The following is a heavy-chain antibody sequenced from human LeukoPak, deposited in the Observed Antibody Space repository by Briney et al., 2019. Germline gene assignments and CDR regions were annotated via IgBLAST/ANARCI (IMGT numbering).Heavy chain of an antibody. J-gene: IGHJ6*03. V-gene: IGHV1-18*01. Sequence: ASVKVSCKASGYTFTSYGISWVRQAPGQGPEWMGWISGYTGNTNYAQKLQGRVTMTSDTSTSTAYMELRSLRSDDTAVYYCARAHDVVVVPPANTAPPYYYCMDVWGKGTTVSVSS. CDR1: GYTFTSYG. D-gene: IGHD2-2*01. CDR2: ISGYTGNT. CDR3: ARAHDVVVVPPANTAPPYYYCMDV.